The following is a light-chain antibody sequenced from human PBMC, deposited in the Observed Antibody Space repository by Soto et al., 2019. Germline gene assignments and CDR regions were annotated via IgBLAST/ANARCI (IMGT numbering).Light chain of an antibody. J-gene: IGKJ4*01. CDR2: GAS. Sequence: EIVMTQSPATLSVSPGERATLSCRASQSVSTNLAWYQQKPGQAPRLLIYGASTRATGIPVRFSGSGSGTEFTLTISSLQSEDFAVYYCHQYYNWPLTFGGGTKVEIK. CDR3: HQYYNWPLT. V-gene: IGKV3-15*01. CDR1: QSVSTN.